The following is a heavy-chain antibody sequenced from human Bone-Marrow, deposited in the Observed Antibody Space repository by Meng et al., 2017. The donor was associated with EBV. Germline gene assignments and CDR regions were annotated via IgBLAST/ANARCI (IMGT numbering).Heavy chain of an antibody. V-gene: IGHV3-30*03. J-gene: IGHJ4*02. D-gene: IGHD3-10*01. Sequence: QVQLVESGGGVAQPGRSLRLSCADSGFTFSSYGMHWVRQAPGKGLEWVAVISHDGSNKYYADSVKGRFTISRDNSKNTLYLQMNSLRAEDTAVYYCATDPGDYSAPFDYWGQGTLVTVSS. CDR1: GFTFSSYG. CDR3: ATDPGDYSAPFDY. CDR2: ISHDGSNK.